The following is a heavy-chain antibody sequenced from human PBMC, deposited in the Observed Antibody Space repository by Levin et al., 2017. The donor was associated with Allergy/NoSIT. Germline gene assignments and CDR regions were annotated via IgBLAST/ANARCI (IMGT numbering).Heavy chain of an antibody. CDR2: INHSGST. CDR3: ARRSPTMIVVVRGAFDI. Sequence: SETLSLTCAVYGGSFSGYYWSWIRQPPGKGLEWIGEINHSGSTNYNPSLKSRVTISVDTSKNQFSLKLSSVTAADTAVYYCARRSPTMIVVVRGAFDIWGQGTMVTVSS. CDR1: GGSFSGYY. J-gene: IGHJ3*02. V-gene: IGHV4-34*01. D-gene: IGHD3-22*01.